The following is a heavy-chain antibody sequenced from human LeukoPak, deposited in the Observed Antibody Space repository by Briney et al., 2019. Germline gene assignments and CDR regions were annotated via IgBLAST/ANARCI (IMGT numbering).Heavy chain of an antibody. D-gene: IGHD3-22*01. CDR1: GGSISSSSYY. CDR2: IYYSGST. CDR3: ARRRYYDGSGYLE. Sequence: SETLSLTCTVSGGSISSSSYYWGWIRQPPGKGLEWIGSIYYSGSTYYNPSLKSRVTISVDPSNNQFSLNLRSVTAADTAVYYCARRRYYDGSGYLEWGQGTLLSVSS. J-gene: IGHJ1*01. V-gene: IGHV4-39*01.